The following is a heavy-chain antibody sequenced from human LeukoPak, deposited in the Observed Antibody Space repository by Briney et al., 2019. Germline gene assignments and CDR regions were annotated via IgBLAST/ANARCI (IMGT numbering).Heavy chain of an antibody. D-gene: IGHD4-23*01. CDR1: GYTFTSYG. Sequence: ASVKVSCKASGYTFTSYGISWGRQAPGQGLEWMGWISAYNGNTNYAQKLQGRVTMATDTSTSTAYMELRSLRSDDTAVYYCARVAPVVINWFDPWGQGTLVTVSS. V-gene: IGHV1-18*01. CDR3: ARVAPVVINWFDP. J-gene: IGHJ5*02. CDR2: ISAYNGNT.